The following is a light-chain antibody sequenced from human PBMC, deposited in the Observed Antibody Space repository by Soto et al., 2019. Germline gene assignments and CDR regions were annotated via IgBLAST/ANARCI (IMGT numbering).Light chain of an antibody. CDR3: QQYYSTPFS. CDR2: WAS. CDR1: QSVLYSSNHERY. J-gene: IGKJ3*01. Sequence: DIVMTQSPDSLAVSLGERATINCKSSQSVLYSSNHERYIAWYQQKPGQPPKLLIYWASTRESGVPDRFSGSGSGTDFTLTISSLQAEDVAVYYCQQYYSTPFSFGPGTKVNI. V-gene: IGKV4-1*01.